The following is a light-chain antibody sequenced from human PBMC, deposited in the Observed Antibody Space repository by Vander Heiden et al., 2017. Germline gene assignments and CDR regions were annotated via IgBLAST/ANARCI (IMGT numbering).Light chain of an antibody. CDR2: AAS. J-gene: IGKJ1*01. Sequence: DIQMTQSPASLSASVRDRVTITCRASQSISSYLNWYQQKPGKAPKLLIYAASSLQSGVPSRFSGSGSWTDFTLTISSLQPEDFATYYCQQSYSTPPTFGQGTKVEIK. CDR3: QQSYSTPPT. CDR1: QSISSY. V-gene: IGKV1-39*01.